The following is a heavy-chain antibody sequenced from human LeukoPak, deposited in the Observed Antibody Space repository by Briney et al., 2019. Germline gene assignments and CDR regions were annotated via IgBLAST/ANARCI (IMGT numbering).Heavy chain of an antibody. V-gene: IGHV3-23*01. CDR2: ISGSGGST. CDR1: GFTFGSYS. D-gene: IGHD2/OR15-2a*01. CDR3: AKEEYWGYYMDV. J-gene: IGHJ6*04. Sequence: PGGSLRLSCAASGFTFGSYSMTWVRPAPGKGLEWVSSISGSGGSTYYADSVKGRFTISRDNSKNTVSLQMNSLRGEDTAVYYCAKEEYWGYYMDVWGKGTTVTISS.